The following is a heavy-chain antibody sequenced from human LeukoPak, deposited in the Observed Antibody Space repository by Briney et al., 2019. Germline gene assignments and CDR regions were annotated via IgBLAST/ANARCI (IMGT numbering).Heavy chain of an antibody. CDR2: INQDGSEK. CDR1: GFTFSSYW. D-gene: IGHD6-13*01. J-gene: IGHJ4*02. V-gene: IGHV3-7*01. Sequence: PGGSLRLSCAAPGFTFSSYWMSWVRQAPGKGLEWMASINQDGSEKYYVDSVKGRFTISRDNAKNSLYLQMNSLRAEDMAVYYCARGVFSFDYWGQGTLVTVSS. CDR3: ARGVFSFDY.